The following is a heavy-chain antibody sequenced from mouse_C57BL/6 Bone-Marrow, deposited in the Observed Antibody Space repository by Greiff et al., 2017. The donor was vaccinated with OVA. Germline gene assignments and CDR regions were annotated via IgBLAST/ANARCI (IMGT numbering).Heavy chain of an antibody. CDR3: TRGYSNYYAMDY. CDR1: GYTFTDYE. D-gene: IGHD2-5*01. CDR2: IDPETGGT. Sequence: VKLQASGAELVRPGASVTLSCKASGYTFTDYELHWVKQTPVPGLEWIGAIDPETGGTAYNQKFKGKAILTADKSSSTAYMELRSLTSEDSAVYYCTRGYSNYYAMDYWGQGTTVTVSS. V-gene: IGHV1-15*01. J-gene: IGHJ4*01.